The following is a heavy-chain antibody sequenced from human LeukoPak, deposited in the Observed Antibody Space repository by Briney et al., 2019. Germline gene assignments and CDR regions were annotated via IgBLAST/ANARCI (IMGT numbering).Heavy chain of an antibody. CDR2: INHSGST. V-gene: IGHV4-34*01. D-gene: IGHD3-16*02. Sequence: PSETLSLTCAVYGGSFGGYYRSWIRQPPGKGLEWIGEINHSGSTNYNPSLTSRVTISVDTSKNQFSLKLSSVTAADTAVYYCARGQDYDYVWGSYRWYFDLWGRGTPVTVSS. J-gene: IGHJ2*01. CDR3: ARGQDYDYVWGSYRWYFDL. CDR1: GGSFGGYY.